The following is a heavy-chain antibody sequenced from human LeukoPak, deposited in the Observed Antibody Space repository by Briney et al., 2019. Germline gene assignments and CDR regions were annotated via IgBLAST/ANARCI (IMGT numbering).Heavy chain of an antibody. Sequence: GGCLRLSCAASGFSFSDYGMHWLRQAPGKGLQWVAVIWHDGSIKYYKDSVKGRFTISRDNSQNTLYLQMNSLRAEDTAVYYCARDYSNSNNWFDPWGQGTLVTVSS. J-gene: IGHJ5*02. V-gene: IGHV3-33*01. CDR2: IWHDGSIK. CDR1: GFSFSDYG. D-gene: IGHD4-11*01. CDR3: ARDYSNSNNWFDP.